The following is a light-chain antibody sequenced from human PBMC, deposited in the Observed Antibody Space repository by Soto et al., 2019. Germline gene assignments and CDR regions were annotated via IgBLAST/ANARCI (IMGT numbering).Light chain of an antibody. V-gene: IGKV4-1*01. CDR1: QSVLYNSNNKNY. Sequence: DIVMTQSQESLAVSLGERATINCKSSQSVLYNSNNKNYLAWYQQKSGQPPKLLIYWASTRESGVPDRFSGSGSGTEFTLTISSLQAEDVAVYYCQQYDITLTFGGGTKVEMK. CDR3: QQYDITLT. CDR2: WAS. J-gene: IGKJ4*01.